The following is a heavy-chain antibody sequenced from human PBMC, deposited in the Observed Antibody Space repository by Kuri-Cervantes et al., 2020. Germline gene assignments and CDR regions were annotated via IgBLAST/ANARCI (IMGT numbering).Heavy chain of an antibody. D-gene: IGHD1-14*01. J-gene: IGHJ4*02. V-gene: IGHV3-48*04. CDR2: ISSSSSTI. Sequence: GESLKISCAASGFSFNTYNMNWVRQAPGKGLEWVSYISSSSSTIYYADSVKGRFTISRDNAKNSLYLQMNSLRAEDTAVYYCARWRGAPEDYWGQGTLVTVAS. CDR1: GFSFNTYN. CDR3: ARWRGAPEDY.